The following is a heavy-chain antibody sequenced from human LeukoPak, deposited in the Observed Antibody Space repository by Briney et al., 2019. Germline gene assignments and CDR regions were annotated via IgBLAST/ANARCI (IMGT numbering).Heavy chain of an antibody. CDR1: GYTFTDYF. CDR2: IKPDTGDT. J-gene: IGHJ4*02. D-gene: IGHD2-2*01. CDR3: AREQHCGSTSCPQDV. V-gene: IGHV1-2*02. Sequence: ASVKVSCKASGYTFTDYFIHWVRQAPGHGLEWMGWIKPDTGDTSYAQKFQGRLTTAWDTSIRIAYMELTRLRSDDTAIYFCAREQHCGSTSCPQDVWGQGTLVTVSS.